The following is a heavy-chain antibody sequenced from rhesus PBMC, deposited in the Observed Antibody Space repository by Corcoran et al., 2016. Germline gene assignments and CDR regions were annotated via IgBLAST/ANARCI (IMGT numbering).Heavy chain of an antibody. CDR3: ARERRGVTLFDY. J-gene: IGHJ4*01. CDR2: ISGSGGST. Sequence: QLQLQESGPGLVKPSATLSLTCAVSGGSISSNYWSWIRQPPGKGLEWIGRISGSGGSTYYNPSLKSRVTISTDTSKNQFSLKLSSVTAADTAVYYCARERRGVTLFDYWGQGVLVTVSS. V-gene: IGHV4-173*01. CDR1: GGSISSNY. D-gene: IGHD3-9*01.